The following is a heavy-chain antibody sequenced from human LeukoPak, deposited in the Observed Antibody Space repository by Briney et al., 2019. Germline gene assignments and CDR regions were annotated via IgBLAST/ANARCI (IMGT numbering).Heavy chain of an antibody. CDR3: AREVKYGGFDY. J-gene: IGHJ4*02. V-gene: IGHV3-48*03. CDR1: GFTFSSYE. D-gene: IGHD2-2*01. Sequence: GGSLRLSCAASGFTFSSYEMNRVRQAPGKGLEWVSYISSSGSTIYYADSVKGRFTISRDDAKNSLYLQMNSLRAEDTAVYYCAREVKYGGFDYWGQGTLVTVSS. CDR2: ISSSGSTI.